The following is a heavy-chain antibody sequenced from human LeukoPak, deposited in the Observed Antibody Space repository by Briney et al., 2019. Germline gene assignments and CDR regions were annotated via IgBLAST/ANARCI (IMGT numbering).Heavy chain of an antibody. D-gene: IGHD3-10*01. V-gene: IGHV4-34*01. CDR2: INHSGST. CDR1: GGSFSGYY. Sequence: SETLSLICAVYGGSFSGYYWSWIRQPPGKGLEWIGEINHSGSTNYNPSLKSRVTISVDTSKNQFSQKLSSVTAADTAVYFCARVIYDSGSYPFDYWGQGTLVTVSS. J-gene: IGHJ4*02. CDR3: ARVIYDSGSYPFDY.